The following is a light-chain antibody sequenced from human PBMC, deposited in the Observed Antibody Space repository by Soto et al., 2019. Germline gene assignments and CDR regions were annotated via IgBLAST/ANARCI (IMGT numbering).Light chain of an antibody. CDR2: VEGSGGY. J-gene: IGLJ3*02. CDR3: GTWDSTTRL. CDR1: SGHKSYI. Sequence: QSVLTQSSSASVSLGSSVILTCTLSSGHKSYIIAWHQQQPGKAPRYLMKVEGSGGYNKGSGIPDRFSGSSSGADRYLTISKLQSEDEADYFCGTWDSTTRLFGGGTKLTVL. V-gene: IGLV4-60*03.